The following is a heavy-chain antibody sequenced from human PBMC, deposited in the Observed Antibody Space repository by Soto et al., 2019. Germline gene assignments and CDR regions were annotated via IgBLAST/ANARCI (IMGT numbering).Heavy chain of an antibody. Sequence: GGSLRLSCAASGFTFSNYAMSWVRQAPGKGLEWVSTITVSGRSTYYADSVKGRFTISRDNSKNTMYLQMNSLRAEDTAIYYCANSGGDFWSGYFGGDYYFYIDVWGKGTTVTVSS. CDR2: ITVSGRST. CDR1: GFTFSNYA. D-gene: IGHD3-3*01. CDR3: ANSGGDFWSGYFGGDYYFYIDV. J-gene: IGHJ6*03. V-gene: IGHV3-23*01.